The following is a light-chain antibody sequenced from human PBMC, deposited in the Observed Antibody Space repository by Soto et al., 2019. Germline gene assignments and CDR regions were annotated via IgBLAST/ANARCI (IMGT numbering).Light chain of an antibody. CDR1: QSINKW. Sequence: DILLTQSPSTLSASVGDRVTISCRASQSINKWLAWYQHKPGKAPNLLIYEVSTLTRGVQLRFSGGGSWTAFTLPISSLPPDGFGTYYFPHYIGDRATVGLGTKVDIK. J-gene: IGKJ1*01. CDR2: EVS. V-gene: IGKV1-5*03. CDR3: PHYIGDRAT.